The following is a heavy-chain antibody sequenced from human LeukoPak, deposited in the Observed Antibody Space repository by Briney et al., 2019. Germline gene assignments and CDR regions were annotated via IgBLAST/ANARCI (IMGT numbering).Heavy chain of an antibody. CDR2: LSTDGSST. CDR1: GFTFSSYW. CDR3: ARVSCDYTTCKYPFDY. Sequence: GGSLRLSCAASGFTFSSYWMHWVRQAPGQGLVWLSRLSTDGSSTDYADSVKGHFTISRDNAKNTLYLQMNSLRAEDTAVYYCARVSCDYTTCKYPFDYWGQGTLVTVSS. V-gene: IGHV3-74*01. D-gene: IGHD3-3*01. J-gene: IGHJ4*02.